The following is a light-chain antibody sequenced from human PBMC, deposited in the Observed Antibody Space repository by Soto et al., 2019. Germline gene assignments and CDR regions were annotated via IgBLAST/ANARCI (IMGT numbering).Light chain of an antibody. CDR2: EVS. J-gene: IGLJ1*01. CDR3: CSYAGSRYV. CDR1: SSDVGSYNL. V-gene: IGLV2-23*02. Sequence: QSALTQPASVSGSPGQSITISCTGTSSDVGSYNLVSWYQQHPGKAPKLMIYEVSKRPSGVSNRCSGSKSGNTASLTISGLQAEDEVDYYCCSYAGSRYVFGTGTKLTVL.